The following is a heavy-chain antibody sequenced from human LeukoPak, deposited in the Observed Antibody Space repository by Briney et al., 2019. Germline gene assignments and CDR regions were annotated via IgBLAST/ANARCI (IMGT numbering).Heavy chain of an antibody. CDR1: GYTFTGYY. J-gene: IGHJ5*02. CDR2: INPNSGGT. Sequence: ASVKVSCKASGYTFTGYYMHWVREAPGQGLKWMGRINPNSGGTNYAQKFQGRVTMTRDTSISTAYMELSRLRSDDTAVYYCARDLPRQYYYDERFDPWGQGTLVTVSS. D-gene: IGHD3-22*01. V-gene: IGHV1-2*06. CDR3: ARDLPRQYYYDERFDP.